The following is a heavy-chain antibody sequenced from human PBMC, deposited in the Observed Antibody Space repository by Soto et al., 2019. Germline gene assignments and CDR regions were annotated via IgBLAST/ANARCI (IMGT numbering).Heavy chain of an antibody. Sequence: PGGSLRLSCAASGFTVSSNYMTWVRQAPGKGLEWVSVLYSGGSTYYAESVKGRFTISRDNSKNTLFLQMNSLRTEDTAMYYCGKSDSSVYYDSFWGKGPLVTVSS. D-gene: IGHD3-22*01. CDR1: GFTVSSNY. CDR3: GKSDSSVYYDSF. V-gene: IGHV3-66*01. CDR2: LYSGGST. J-gene: IGHJ4*02.